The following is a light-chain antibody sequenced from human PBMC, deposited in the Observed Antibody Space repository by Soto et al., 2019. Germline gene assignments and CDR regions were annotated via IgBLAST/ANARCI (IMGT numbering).Light chain of an antibody. J-gene: IGKJ1*01. CDR2: DAS. V-gene: IGKV3-11*01. Sequence: EIVLTQSPATLSLSPGERATLSCRASQSVSSYLAWYQQKPGQAPRLLIYDASNRATGIPARFSGSGSGTAFPLTISRLEPEDFAVYYCQQRSNWPWTFGQGTKVEIK. CDR3: QQRSNWPWT. CDR1: QSVSSY.